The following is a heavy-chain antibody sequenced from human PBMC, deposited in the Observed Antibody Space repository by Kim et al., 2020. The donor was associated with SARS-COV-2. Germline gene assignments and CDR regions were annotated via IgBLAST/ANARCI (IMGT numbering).Heavy chain of an antibody. Sequence: SVKVSCKASGGTFSSYAISWVRQAPGQGLEWMGGIIPIFGTANYAQKFQGRVTITADESTSTAYMELSSLRSEDTAVYYCANPRYCSSTSCLRYGMDVWGQGTTVTVSS. CDR3: ANPRYCSSTSCLRYGMDV. J-gene: IGHJ6*02. V-gene: IGHV1-69*13. CDR2: IIPIFGTA. CDR1: GGTFSSYA. D-gene: IGHD2-2*01.